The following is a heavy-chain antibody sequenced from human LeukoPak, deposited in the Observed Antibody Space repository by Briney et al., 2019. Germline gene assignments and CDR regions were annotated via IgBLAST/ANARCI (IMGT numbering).Heavy chain of an antibody. CDR3: ARGQRRLQDY. CDR1: GGSVSSDSYF. Sequence: SETLSLTCTVSGGSVSSDSYFWTWIRQPPGKGLEWIGYFYYSRSTNYNPSLKSRVTISLDTSKSQISLKLSSVTAADTAVYYCARGQRRLQDYWGQGTLVTVSS. CDR2: FYYSRST. J-gene: IGHJ4*02. V-gene: IGHV4-61*01.